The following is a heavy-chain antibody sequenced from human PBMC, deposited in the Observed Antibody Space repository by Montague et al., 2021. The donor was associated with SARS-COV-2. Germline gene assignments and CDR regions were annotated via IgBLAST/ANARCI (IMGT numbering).Heavy chain of an antibody. J-gene: IGHJ4*02. CDR1: GGCISSSSHY. D-gene: IGHD2-21*02. Sequence: SETLSLTCTVSGGCISSSSHYWGWIRQVPGRGLEWIGTIYYSGSTYYNPSLKGRFTISVDTSRNQFSLKVKSLTAADTAVYYCARGVRHSPGRKGRFDHWGLGTLATVSS. CDR2: IYYSGST. CDR3: ARGVRHSPGRKGRFDH. V-gene: IGHV4-39*07.